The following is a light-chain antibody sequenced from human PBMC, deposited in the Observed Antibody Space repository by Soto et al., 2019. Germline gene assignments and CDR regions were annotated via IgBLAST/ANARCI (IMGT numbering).Light chain of an antibody. CDR3: QQYRSSPPMYT. V-gene: IGKV3-20*01. CDR2: GAS. J-gene: IGKJ2*01. CDR1: QSVSSSY. Sequence: RVWTQSPGTLSLSPGERATLSCRASQSVSSSYLAWYQQKPGQAPRLLIYGASSRATGIPDRFSGSGSGTDFTLTISRLEPEDFAVYYCQQYRSSPPMYTFGQGTKLEIK.